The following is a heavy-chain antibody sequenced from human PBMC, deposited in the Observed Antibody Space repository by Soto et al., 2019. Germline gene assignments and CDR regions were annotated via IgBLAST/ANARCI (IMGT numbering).Heavy chain of an antibody. Sequence: QLQLQESGSGLVKPSQTLSLTCAVSGGSISSGGYSWSWIRQPPGKGLEWIGYIYHSGSTYYNPSLRGRVTISVDRSKNQFSLKLSSVTAADTAVYYCAGYCISTSCLQRTWFDPWGQGTLVTVSS. CDR3: AGYCISTSCLQRTWFDP. CDR1: GGSISSGGYS. D-gene: IGHD2-2*01. V-gene: IGHV4-30-2*01. J-gene: IGHJ5*02. CDR2: IYHSGST.